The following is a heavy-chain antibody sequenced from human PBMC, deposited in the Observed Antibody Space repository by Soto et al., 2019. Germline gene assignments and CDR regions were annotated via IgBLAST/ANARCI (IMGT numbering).Heavy chain of an antibody. V-gene: IGHV3-30*09. CDR1: GFTFNNYA. D-gene: IGHD3-22*01. J-gene: IGHJ4*02. CDR3: ARDRVYYYDSSGYYNFEY. Sequence: QVQLVESGGGVVQPGRSLRLSCAASGFTFNNYAMHWVRQAPGKGLEWVAVISYDGNNQYYADSVKGRFAISRDNSKNTLYLQMHSLRDEDTAVYYCARDRVYYYDSSGYYNFEYWGQGSLVTVSS. CDR2: ISYDGNNQ.